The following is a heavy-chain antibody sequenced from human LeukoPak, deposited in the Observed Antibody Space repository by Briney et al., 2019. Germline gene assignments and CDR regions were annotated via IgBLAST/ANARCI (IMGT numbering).Heavy chain of an antibody. Sequence: GGSLRLSCAASGFTFSSYWMSWVRQAPGKGLEWVANIKQDGSEKYYVDSVKGRFTISRDNAKNSLYLQMNSLRAEDTAVYYCARDPPHFRDFWSGPYYYYGMDVWGQGTTVTVSS. CDR2: IKQDGSEK. J-gene: IGHJ6*02. CDR3: ARDPPHFRDFWSGPYYYYGMDV. D-gene: IGHD3-3*01. CDR1: GFTFSSYW. V-gene: IGHV3-7*01.